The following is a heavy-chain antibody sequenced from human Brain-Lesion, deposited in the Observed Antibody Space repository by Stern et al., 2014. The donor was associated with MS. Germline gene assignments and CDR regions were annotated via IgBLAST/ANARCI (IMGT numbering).Heavy chain of an antibody. V-gene: IGHV3-23*04. J-gene: IGHJ1*01. CDR3: AKWPHHIAVAGTRYFQH. CDR2: ISGRGGTP. Sequence: EVQLVESGGGLVQPGGSLRLSCAASGFSFSTYAMSWVRQTPGKGLQWVSVISGRGGTPYYADPVKGRFTIARDNSKNTLYLQMDSLRADDTAVYYCAKWPHHIAVAGTRYFQHWGQGTLVTVSS. CDR1: GFSFSTYA. D-gene: IGHD6-19*01.